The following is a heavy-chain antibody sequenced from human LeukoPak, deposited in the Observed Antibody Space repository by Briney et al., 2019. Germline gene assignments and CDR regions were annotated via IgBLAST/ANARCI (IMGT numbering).Heavy chain of an antibody. D-gene: IGHD6-13*01. Sequence: PGGSLRLSCAASGFTFSSYWMNWVRQAPGKGLEWVAVISYDGSNKYYADSVKGRFTISRDNSKNTLYLQMNSLRAEDTAVYYCAKDTSLAAADTWGQGTLVTVSS. CDR2: ISYDGSNK. J-gene: IGHJ4*02. CDR3: AKDTSLAAADT. CDR1: GFTFSSYW. V-gene: IGHV3-30*18.